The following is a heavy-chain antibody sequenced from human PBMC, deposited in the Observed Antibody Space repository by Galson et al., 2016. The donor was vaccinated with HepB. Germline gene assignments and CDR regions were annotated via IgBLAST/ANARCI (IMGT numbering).Heavy chain of an antibody. CDR3: VREFDY. V-gene: IGHV3-23*01. CDR2: ISGYGGGT. J-gene: IGHJ4*02. Sequence: SLRLSCAASGFTFSMYAMSWVRQAPGKGLEWVSAISGYGGGTYYTDSVKGRFTISRDNSKNTLYLQMNSLRVDDTAVYYCVREFDYWGQGTRVTVSS. CDR1: GFTFSMYA.